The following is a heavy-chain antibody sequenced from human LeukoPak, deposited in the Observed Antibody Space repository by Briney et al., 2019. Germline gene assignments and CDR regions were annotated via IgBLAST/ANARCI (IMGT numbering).Heavy chain of an antibody. CDR1: GFTFSSYA. J-gene: IGHJ4*02. Sequence: GGSLRLSCAASGFTFSSYAMHWVRQAPGKGLEWVAVISYDGSNKYYADSVKGRFTISRDNSKNMLYLQMSSLRAEDTAVYYCARGGMTANNIDYWGQGTLVTVSS. CDR3: ARGGMTANNIDY. D-gene: IGHD2-21*02. CDR2: ISYDGSNK. V-gene: IGHV3-30-3*01.